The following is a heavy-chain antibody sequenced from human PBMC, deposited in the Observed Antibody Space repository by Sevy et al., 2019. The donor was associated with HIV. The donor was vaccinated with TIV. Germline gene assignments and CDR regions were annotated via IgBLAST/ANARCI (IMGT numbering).Heavy chain of an antibody. D-gene: IGHD6-13*01. V-gene: IGHV3-33*01. CDR2: IWYHGGNE. CDR1: GFTFSSYG. J-gene: IGHJ4*02. CDR3: ARDRGEQQLSLGFY. Sequence: GGSLRLSCAASGFTFSSYGMHWVRQAPGKGLEWVAGIWYHGGNEYVDSVKGRFTISRDNSKNTVYLQMKSLRVEDTAVYYCARDRGEQQLSLGFYWGQGNLVTVSS.